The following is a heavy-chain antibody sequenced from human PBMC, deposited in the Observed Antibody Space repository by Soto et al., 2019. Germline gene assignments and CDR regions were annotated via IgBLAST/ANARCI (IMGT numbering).Heavy chain of an antibody. V-gene: IGHV5-51*01. Sequence: GESLKISCKGSGYSFTSYWIGWVRQMPGKGLEWMGIIYPGDSDTRYSPSFQGQVTISADKSISTAYLQWSSLKASDTAMYYCAITLYYYDSSGYYSTVGAFDIWGQGTMVTVSS. D-gene: IGHD3-22*01. CDR1: GYSFTSYW. CDR2: IYPGDSDT. CDR3: AITLYYYDSSGYYSTVGAFDI. J-gene: IGHJ3*02.